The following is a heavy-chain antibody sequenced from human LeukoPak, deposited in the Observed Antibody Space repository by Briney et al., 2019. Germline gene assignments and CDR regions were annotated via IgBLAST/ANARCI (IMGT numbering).Heavy chain of an antibody. J-gene: IGHJ3*02. CDR1: GYTFTSYG. CDR3: ARVPTTYSSSWYDAFDI. CDR2: ISAYNGNT. D-gene: IGHD6-13*01. V-gene: IGHV1-18*01. Sequence: ASVKVSCKASGYTFTSYGISWVRQAPGQGLEWMGWISAYNGNTNYAQKLQGRVTMTTDTSTSTAYMELRSLRSDDTAVYYCARVPTTYSSSWYDAFDIWGQGTMVTVSS.